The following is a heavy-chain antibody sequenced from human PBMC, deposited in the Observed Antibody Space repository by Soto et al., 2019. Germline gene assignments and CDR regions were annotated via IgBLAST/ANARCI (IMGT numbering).Heavy chain of an antibody. Sequence: QGQLVQSGAEVKKPGASVKVSCKASGYTFTSYAMHWVRQAPGQRLEWMGWINAGNGNTKYSQKFQGRVTITRDTSASTAYMELNSLRSEDTAVYYCARLSDCSGGSCSYFDFWGQGTLVTVSS. CDR2: INAGNGNT. D-gene: IGHD2-15*01. J-gene: IGHJ4*02. V-gene: IGHV1-3*01. CDR3: ARLSDCSGGSCSYFDF. CDR1: GYTFTSYA.